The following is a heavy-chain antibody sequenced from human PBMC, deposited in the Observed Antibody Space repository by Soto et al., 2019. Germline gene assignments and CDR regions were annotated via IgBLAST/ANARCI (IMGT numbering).Heavy chain of an antibody. Sequence: QLVQSGAEVKKPGASVKVSCKVSSFTLNSYGISWVRQAPGQGLEWMGWISAYNGNTNYAQKFQGRVTMTPDTSTSTAYMELRSLISAATAVYYCARLVAAALVNYFDFWGQGTLVTVTS. CDR2: ISAYNGNT. J-gene: IGHJ4*02. V-gene: IGHV1-18*01. CDR3: ARLVAAALVNYFDF. CDR1: SFTLNSYG. D-gene: IGHD6-25*01.